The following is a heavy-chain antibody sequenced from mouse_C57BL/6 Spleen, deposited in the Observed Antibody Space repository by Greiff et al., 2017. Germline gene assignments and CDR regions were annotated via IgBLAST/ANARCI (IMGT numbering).Heavy chain of an antibody. CDR3: ARGYDGDYFDY. CDR1: GYAFSSSW. V-gene: IGHV1-82*01. J-gene: IGHJ2*01. D-gene: IGHD2-2*01. Sequence: SGPELVKPGASVKISCKASGYAFSSSWMNWVKQRPGKGLEWIGRIYPGDGDTNYNGKFKGKATLTADKSSSTAYMQLSSLTSEDSAVYFCARGYDGDYFDYWGQGTTLTVSS. CDR2: IYPGDGDT.